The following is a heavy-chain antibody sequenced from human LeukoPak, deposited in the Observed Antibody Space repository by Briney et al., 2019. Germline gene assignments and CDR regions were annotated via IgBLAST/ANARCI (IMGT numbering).Heavy chain of an antibody. CDR1: GGSISSYY. CDR3: TRTYYYDSSGIFDY. CDR2: IYYSGST. J-gene: IGHJ4*02. Sequence: SETLSLTCTVSGGSISSYYWSWIRQPPGKGLEWIGYIYYSGSTNYNPSLKSRVTISVDTSKNQFSLKLISVTAADTAVYYCTRTYYYDSSGIFDYWGQGTLVTVSS. D-gene: IGHD3-22*01. V-gene: IGHV4-59*01.